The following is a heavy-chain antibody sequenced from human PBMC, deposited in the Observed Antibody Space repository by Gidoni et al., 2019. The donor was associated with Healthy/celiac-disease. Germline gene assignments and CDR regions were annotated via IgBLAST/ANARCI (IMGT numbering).Heavy chain of an antibody. CDR3: AKREEGFIDY. J-gene: IGHJ4*02. V-gene: IGHV3-23*01. Sequence: EVKLLESGGGLVQPGGSLRLACAASGFTFSSYAMGWVRQAPGKGLEWVAAISGSGGSTYYADSVKGRFTISRDNSKNTLYLQMNSLRAEDTAVYYCAKREEGFIDYWGQGTLVTVSS. CDR1: GFTFSSYA. CDR2: ISGSGGST.